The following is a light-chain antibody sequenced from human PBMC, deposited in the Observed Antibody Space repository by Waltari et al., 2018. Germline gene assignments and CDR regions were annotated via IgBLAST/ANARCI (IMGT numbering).Light chain of an antibody. CDR1: SGSIASNY. CDR2: EDN. CDR3: QSYDSSNRWV. V-gene: IGLV6-57*01. Sequence: NFMLTQPHSVSESPGKTVTISCTRSSGSIASNYVQWYQQRPGSSPTTVIYEDNQRPSGFPDRFSGSIDSSSNAASLTISGLKTEDEADYYGQSYDSSNRWVFGGGTKLTVL. J-gene: IGLJ3*02.